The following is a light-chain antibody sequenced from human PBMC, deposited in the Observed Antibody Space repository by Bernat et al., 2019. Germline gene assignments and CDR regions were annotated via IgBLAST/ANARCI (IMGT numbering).Light chain of an antibody. CDR1: SSDVGTYNL. CDR2: EVS. CDR3: CSYSTSHAGL. Sequence: QSALTQPASVSGSPGQSITISCTGTSSDVGTYNLVSWYQQHPGKAPKLLIYEVSKWPSGISNRFSGSKSSNTASLTISGLQAEDEADYYCCSYSTSHAGLFGGGTKLTVL. J-gene: IGLJ3*02. V-gene: IGLV2-23*02.